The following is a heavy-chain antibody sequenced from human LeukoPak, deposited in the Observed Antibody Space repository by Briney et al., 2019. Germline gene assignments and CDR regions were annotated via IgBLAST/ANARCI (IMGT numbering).Heavy chain of an antibody. CDR3: ARNTYYYDNSAGTFDF. Sequence: GASVKVSCKASGYIFTTYYMHWLRQAPGQGLEWMGWINPNSGGTNYAQKFQGRVTMTRDTSISTAYMELSGLRSDDTAVFYCARNTYYYDNSAGTFDFWGQGTLVTVSS. V-gene: IGHV1-2*02. D-gene: IGHD3-22*01. CDR1: GYIFTTYY. J-gene: IGHJ4*02. CDR2: INPNSGGT.